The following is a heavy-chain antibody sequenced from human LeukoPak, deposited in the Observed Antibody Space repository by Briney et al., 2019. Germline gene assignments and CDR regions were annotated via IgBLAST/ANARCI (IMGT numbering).Heavy chain of an antibody. Sequence: GGSLRLSCAASGFTFSSYTMTWVRQAPGKGLEWVSCISSSSSYMYYGDTLKGRFTISRDNAENSLYLQMDNLRGEDTAIYYCARALTPASGWLGSWGQGTLVTVSS. CDR1: GFTFSSYT. CDR3: ARALTPASGWLGS. J-gene: IGHJ5*02. CDR2: ISSSSSYM. V-gene: IGHV3-21*01. D-gene: IGHD6-19*01.